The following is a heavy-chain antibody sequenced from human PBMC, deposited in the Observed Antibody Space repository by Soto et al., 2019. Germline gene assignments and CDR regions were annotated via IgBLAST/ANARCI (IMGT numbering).Heavy chain of an antibody. J-gene: IGHJ4*02. V-gene: IGHV4-30-2*01. D-gene: IGHD3-16*02. Sequence: NPSETLSLTCAVSGGSISSGGYSWSWIRQPPGKGLEWIGYIYHSGSTYYNPSLKSRVTISVDRSKNQFSLKLSSVTAADTAVYYCARGDTFGGVIVDYWGQGTLVTVSS. CDR3: ARGDTFGGVIVDY. CDR1: GGSISSGGYS. CDR2: IYHSGST.